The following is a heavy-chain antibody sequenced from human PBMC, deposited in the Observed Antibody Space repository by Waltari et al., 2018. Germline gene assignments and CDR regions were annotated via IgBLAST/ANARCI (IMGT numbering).Heavy chain of an antibody. D-gene: IGHD4-17*01. Sequence: EVQLLESGGGLVQPGGSLRLSCAASGFTFSSYAVSWVRQAPGKGPEWVSVIFGSGGTIYYADSVKGRFTISRDNSKNTLYLQMSSLRAEDTAIYYCAKGRGPYGDYEYFDYWGQGTLVTVSS. CDR3: AKGRGPYGDYEYFDY. CDR2: IFGSGGTI. J-gene: IGHJ4*02. CDR1: GFTFSSYA. V-gene: IGHV3-23*01.